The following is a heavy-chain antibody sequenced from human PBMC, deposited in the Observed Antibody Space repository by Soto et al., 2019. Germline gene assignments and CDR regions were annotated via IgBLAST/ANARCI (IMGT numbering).Heavy chain of an antibody. D-gene: IGHD2-2*01. CDR2: ISGGGDAT. J-gene: IGHJ2*01. Sequence: EVQLLESGGGLVQPGGSLRLSCAGSGFTFINYAMNWVRQAPGKGLEWVSTISGGGDATFFADSVRGRFTTSRDNSKNTVTLQMNNLGVDDTAVYFCARKIPWSTSRPDWWYFDLWGRGTQVAVSS. CDR3: ARKIPWSTSRPDWWYFDL. CDR1: GFTFINYA. V-gene: IGHV3-23*01.